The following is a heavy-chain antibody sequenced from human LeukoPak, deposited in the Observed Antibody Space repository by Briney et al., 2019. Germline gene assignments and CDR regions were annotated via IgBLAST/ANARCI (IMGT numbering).Heavy chain of an antibody. CDR1: GGSISSSNW. Sequence: SGTLSLTCAVSGGSISSSNWWSWVRQPPGKGLEWIGEIYHSGSTNYNPSLKSRVTISVDTSKNQFSLKLSSVTAADTAVYYCARRGRVATRFRPFDYWGQGTLVTVSS. V-gene: IGHV4-4*02. J-gene: IGHJ4*02. CDR3: ARRGRVATRFRPFDY. CDR2: IYHSGST. D-gene: IGHD5-12*01.